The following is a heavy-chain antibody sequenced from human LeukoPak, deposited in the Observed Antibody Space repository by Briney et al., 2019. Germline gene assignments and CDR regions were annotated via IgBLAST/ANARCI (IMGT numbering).Heavy chain of an antibody. J-gene: IGHJ3*02. V-gene: IGHV3-30*18. CDR3: AKDRLWFGERDASDI. CDR1: GFTFDDYA. D-gene: IGHD3-10*01. Sequence: GGSLRLSCAASGFTFDDYAMHWVRQAPGKGLEWVAVISYDGSNKYYADSVKGRFTISRDNSKNTLFLQMNNLRAEDTTVYYCAKDRLWFGERDASDIWGQGTMVTVSS. CDR2: ISYDGSNK.